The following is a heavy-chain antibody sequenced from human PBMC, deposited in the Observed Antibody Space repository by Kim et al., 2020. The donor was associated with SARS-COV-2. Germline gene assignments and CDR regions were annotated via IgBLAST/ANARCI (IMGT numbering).Heavy chain of an antibody. CDR3: ARVRNLGSSGYAGPGEGYMDV. CDR2: MNPNSGNT. Sequence: ASVKVSCKASGYTFTSYDINWVRQATGQGLEWMGWMNPNSGNTGYAQKFQGRVTMTRNTSISTAYMELSSLRSEDTAVYYCARVRNLGSSGYAGPGEGYMDVWGKGTTVTVSS. CDR1: GYTFTSYD. V-gene: IGHV1-8*01. D-gene: IGHD5-12*01. J-gene: IGHJ6*03.